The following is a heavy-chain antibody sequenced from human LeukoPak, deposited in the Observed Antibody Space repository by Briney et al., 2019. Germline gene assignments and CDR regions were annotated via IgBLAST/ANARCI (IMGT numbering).Heavy chain of an antibody. J-gene: IGHJ4*02. Sequence: ASVKVSCKVSGYTLTELSMHWARQVPGKGLEWMGGFDFEEGKIIYAQKFQGRVTMTEDTSTDTAYMELSSLTSEDTAVYYCTAATGWSNSMMWGQGTAVTVSS. V-gene: IGHV1-24*01. CDR2: FDFEEGKI. CDR1: GYTLTELS. CDR3: TAATGWSNSMM. D-gene: IGHD6-13*01.